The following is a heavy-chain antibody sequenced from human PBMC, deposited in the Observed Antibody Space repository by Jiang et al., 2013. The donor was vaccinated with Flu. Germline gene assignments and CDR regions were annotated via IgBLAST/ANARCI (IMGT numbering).Heavy chain of an antibody. D-gene: IGHD6-19*01. CDR2: TYYTGST. CDR3: ARSRGSTGWYGDYFDL. V-gene: IGHV4-59*01. CDR1: GGSIGSYY. Sequence: GLVKPSETLSLTCSLSGGSIGSYYWNWIRQPPGKGLEWIAKTYYTGSTNYNPSLRSRVTISVATSKNQFSLKLSSVTAADTAVYYCARSRGSTGWYGDYFDLWGQGTLVTVSS. J-gene: IGHJ4*02.